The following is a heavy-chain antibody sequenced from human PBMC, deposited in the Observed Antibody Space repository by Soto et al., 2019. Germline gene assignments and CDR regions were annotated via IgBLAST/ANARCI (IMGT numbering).Heavy chain of an antibody. J-gene: IGHJ3*02. CDR3: ARLGTITMVRGATPSGAFDI. CDR2: ISWNSGSI. D-gene: IGHD3-10*01. V-gene: IGHV3-9*01. Sequence: HPGVSLRLSFAASGFTFDDYSMHWVRQAPGKGLEWVSGISWNSGSIGYADSVKGRFTISRDNAKNSLYLQMNSLRAEDTALYYCARLGTITMVRGATPSGAFDIWGQGTMVTVSS. CDR1: GFTFDDYS.